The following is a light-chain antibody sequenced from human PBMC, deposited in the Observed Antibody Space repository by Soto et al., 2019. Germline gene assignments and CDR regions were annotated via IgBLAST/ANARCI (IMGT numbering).Light chain of an antibody. J-gene: IGKJ4*01. CDR2: NPS. CDR1: QSVSSN. Sequence: EIVMTQSPATLSVSPGERATLSCGASQSVSSNLAWYQQKPGQAPKLLLYNPSTRATGIPARFSGSGSGTDFTLTISSLQSEDFAIYYCQQYDDWPLTFGGGTKVEIK. CDR3: QQYDDWPLT. V-gene: IGKV3-15*01.